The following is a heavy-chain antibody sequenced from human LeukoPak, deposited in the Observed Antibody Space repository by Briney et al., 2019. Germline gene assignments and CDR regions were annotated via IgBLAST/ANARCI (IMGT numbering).Heavy chain of an antibody. CDR1: GGSFSGYY. J-gene: IGHJ4*02. V-gene: IGHV4-34*01. D-gene: IGHD5-24*01. CDR2: INHSGST. CDR3: ARGIRGDGYHY. Sequence: SETLSLTCAVYGGSFSGYYWSWIRQPPGKGLEWIGEINHSGSTNYNPSLKSRVTISVDTSKNQFSLKLSSVTAADTAVYYCARGIRGDGYHYWGQGTLVTVSS.